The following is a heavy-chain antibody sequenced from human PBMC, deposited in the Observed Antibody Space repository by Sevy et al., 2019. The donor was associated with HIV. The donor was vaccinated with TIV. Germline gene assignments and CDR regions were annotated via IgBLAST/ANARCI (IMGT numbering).Heavy chain of an antibody. Sequence: GGSLRLSCAASGSTFSSFSMHWVRQAPGKGLEWVATISYDGSNKYYADSVKGRFTISRDNSKNSLYLQMNSLRAEDTAVYCCALERLFSNVAEYFQNWGQGTLVTVSS. J-gene: IGHJ1*01. CDR1: GSTFSSFS. D-gene: IGHD1-1*01. CDR3: ALERLFSNVAEYFQN. CDR2: ISYDGSNK. V-gene: IGHV3-30-3*01.